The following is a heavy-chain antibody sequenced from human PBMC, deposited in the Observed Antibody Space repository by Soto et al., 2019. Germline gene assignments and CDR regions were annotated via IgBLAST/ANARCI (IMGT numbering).Heavy chain of an antibody. CDR3: ARDLWGYCGADCYPLDV. Sequence: ASETLSLTCAVSGCSISSGGYSWSWIRQPPGKGLEWIGYMYNTGSTIYNPSLKSRVTISVDTSKNQFSLKLNSVTAADTAVYYCARDLWGYCGADCYPLDVWGQGTTVTVSS. CDR2: MYNTGST. CDR1: GCSISSGGYS. J-gene: IGHJ6*02. V-gene: IGHV4-61*08. D-gene: IGHD2-21*02.